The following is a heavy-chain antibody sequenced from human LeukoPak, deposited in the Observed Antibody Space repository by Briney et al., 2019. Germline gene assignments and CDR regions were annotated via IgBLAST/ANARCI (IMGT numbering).Heavy chain of an antibody. CDR2: MNPNSGNT. D-gene: IGHD1-26*01. CDR1: GYTVIRYD. J-gene: IGHJ4*02. CDR3: ARGGYSASDPRY. V-gene: IGHV1-8*01. Sequence: ASVKVSCKASGYTVIRYDINWVRQAPGQGLEWMGWMNPNSGNTAYAQKFQGRVTMTRNTSLSIAYMELSSLRSEDMAVYYCARGGYSASDPRYWGQGTLVSVSS.